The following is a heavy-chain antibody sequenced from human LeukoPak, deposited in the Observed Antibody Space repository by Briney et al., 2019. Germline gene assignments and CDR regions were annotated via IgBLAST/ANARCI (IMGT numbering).Heavy chain of an antibody. CDR3: ARHAVAYSNPDNKYYYMDV. Sequence: SETLSLTCAVSGYSVSISYYWGWIRQPPGKGLEWIGNIYHSGDTYYNPSLRSRVAMSVDTSKNQFSLRLSSVTAADTARYYCARHAVAYSNPDNKYYYMDVWGIGTTVTVSS. J-gene: IGHJ6*03. V-gene: IGHV4-38-2*01. CDR1: GYSVSISYY. D-gene: IGHD4-11*01. CDR2: IYHSGDT.